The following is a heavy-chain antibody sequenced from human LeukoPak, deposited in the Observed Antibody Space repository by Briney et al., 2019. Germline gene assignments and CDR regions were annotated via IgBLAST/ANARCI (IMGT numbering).Heavy chain of an antibody. J-gene: IGHJ4*02. CDR2: IRGSDGST. V-gene: IGHV3-23*01. CDR3: AKDVYGDYGGLDY. D-gene: IGHD4-17*01. Sequence: GGSLRLSCAASGFPFSTYAMSWVRQAPGKGLEWVSSIRGSDGSTYYAASVKGRFAIYRDNSKNTLYLQMNSLRAEDTAVYYCAKDVYGDYGGLDYWGQGTLVTVSS. CDR1: GFPFSTYA.